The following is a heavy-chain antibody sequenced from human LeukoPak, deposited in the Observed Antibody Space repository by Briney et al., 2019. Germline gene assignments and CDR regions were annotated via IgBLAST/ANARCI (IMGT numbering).Heavy chain of an antibody. D-gene: IGHD3-10*01. CDR3: ARRERFACWFDP. J-gene: IGHJ5*02. V-gene: IGHV4-39*01. CDR2: IYYSGST. Sequence: PSETLSLTCTVSGGSISSSSYYWGWIRQAPGKGLEWIGGIYYSGSTYYNPSLKSRVTISVHTSKNQFSLKLSSVTAADTAVYYCARRERFACWFDPWGQGTLVTVSS. CDR1: GGSISSSSYY.